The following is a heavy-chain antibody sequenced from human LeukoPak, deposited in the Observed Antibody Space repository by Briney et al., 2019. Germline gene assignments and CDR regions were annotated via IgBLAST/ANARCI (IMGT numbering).Heavy chain of an antibody. CDR1: GCTFDDYA. CDR3: AKGSLKIHYYGSRELDY. Sequence: PGGSLRLSCAASGCTFDDYAMHWVRQAPGKGLEWVSLISWDGGSTYYADSVKGRFTISRDNSKNSLYLQMNSLRAEDTALYYCAKGSLKIHYYGSRELDYWGQGTLVTVSS. V-gene: IGHV3-43D*03. D-gene: IGHD3-10*01. CDR2: ISWDGGST. J-gene: IGHJ4*02.